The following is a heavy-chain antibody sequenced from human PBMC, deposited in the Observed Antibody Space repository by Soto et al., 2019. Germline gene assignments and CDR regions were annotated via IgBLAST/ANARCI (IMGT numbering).Heavy chain of an antibody. D-gene: IGHD3-22*01. CDR1: GFTFSSYA. CDR2: ISYDGSNK. Sequence: GGSLRLSCAASGFTFSSYAMHWVRQAPGKGLEWVAVISYDGSNKYYADSVKGRFTISRDNSKNTLYLQMNSLRAEDTAVYYCARGDYYDSSGRDYYFDYWGQGTLVTVSS. J-gene: IGHJ4*02. CDR3: ARGDYYDSSGRDYYFDY. V-gene: IGHV3-30-3*01.